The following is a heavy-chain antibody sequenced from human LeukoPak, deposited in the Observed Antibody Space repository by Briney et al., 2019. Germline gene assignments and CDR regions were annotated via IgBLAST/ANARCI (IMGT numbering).Heavy chain of an antibody. D-gene: IGHD2-15*01. Sequence: GGSLRLSCAASGFTFSSYSMNWVRQAPGKGLEWVSSISSSSSYIYYADSVKGRFTISRDNAKNSLYLQMNSLRAEDTAVYYCVRGNEDPVPQWFDPWGQGTLVTVSS. CDR3: VRGNEDPVPQWFDP. J-gene: IGHJ5*02. CDR2: ISSSSSYI. CDR1: GFTFSSYS. V-gene: IGHV3-21*01.